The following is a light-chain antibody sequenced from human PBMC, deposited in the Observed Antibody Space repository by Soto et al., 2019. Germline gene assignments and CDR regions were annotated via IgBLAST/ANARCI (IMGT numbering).Light chain of an antibody. V-gene: IGKV3-20*01. Sequence: EIVLTQSPGTLSLSPGERATLSCRASQSVSSSYLAWYQQKPGQAPRLLIYGASSRATGIPDRFSGSGSGTDFTFTISRLEPEDFAVYYCQQYGSSPWTFGQVTKVDIK. J-gene: IGKJ1*01. CDR3: QQYGSSPWT. CDR1: QSVSSSY. CDR2: GAS.